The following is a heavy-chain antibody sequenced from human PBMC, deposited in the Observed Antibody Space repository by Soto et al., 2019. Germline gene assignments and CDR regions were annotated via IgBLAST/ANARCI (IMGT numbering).Heavy chain of an antibody. V-gene: IGHV3-53*01. CDR2: IYSSGNT. CDR3: ASRPLNTNSGY. Sequence: EVQLVESGGGLIQPGGSLRLSCAASGFTVSSNDMSWVRQAPGKGLEWVSLIYSSGNTYYADSVKGRFTISRDNSKNTLYHQMNSLRAEDTAVYYCASRPLNTNSGYWGQGTQVTVSS. J-gene: IGHJ4*02. CDR1: GFTVSSND. D-gene: IGHD2-8*01.